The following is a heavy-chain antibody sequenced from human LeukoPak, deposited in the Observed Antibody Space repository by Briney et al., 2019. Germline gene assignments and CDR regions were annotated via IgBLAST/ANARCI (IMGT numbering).Heavy chain of an antibody. CDR3: ARAPRTNDWFDP. Sequence: ASVKVSCKASGGTFSSYAISWVRQAPGQGLEWMGGIIPIFGTANYAQKFQGRVTITADESTSTAYMELSSLRSDDTAVYYCARAPRTNDWFDPWGQGTLVTVSS. J-gene: IGHJ5*02. CDR2: IIPIFGTA. D-gene: IGHD1-1*01. CDR1: GGTFSSYA. V-gene: IGHV1-69*13.